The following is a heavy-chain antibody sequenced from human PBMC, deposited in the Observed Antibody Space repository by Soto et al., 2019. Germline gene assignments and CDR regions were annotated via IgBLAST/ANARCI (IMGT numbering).Heavy chain of an antibody. CDR3: ARFAWYYGGYCYGMDV. D-gene: IGHD3-10*01. CDR1: GFTFSSYA. J-gene: IGHJ6*02. V-gene: IGHV3-23*01. Sequence: GGSLRLSCAASGFTFSSYAMSWVRQAPGKGLEWVSTVIASVISTYYADSVKGRFTISRDDSKNTLFLQMNNLRAEDTAVYYCARFAWYYGGYCYGMDVWGQGTTVTVS. CDR2: VIASVIST.